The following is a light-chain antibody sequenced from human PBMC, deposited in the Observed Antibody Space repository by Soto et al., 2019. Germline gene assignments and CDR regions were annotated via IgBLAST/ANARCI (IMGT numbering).Light chain of an antibody. CDR2: GAS. Sequence: EIVLTQSPGTLSLSPGERATLSCRASQSVSSSYLAWYQQKPGQAPRLLIYGASSRDTGIPDRFSGSGSGTDFSLTISRLEPEDFAVYYCQHYGSSFTFGPGTKVDIK. J-gene: IGKJ3*01. CDR3: QHYGSSFT. V-gene: IGKV3-20*01. CDR1: QSVSSSY.